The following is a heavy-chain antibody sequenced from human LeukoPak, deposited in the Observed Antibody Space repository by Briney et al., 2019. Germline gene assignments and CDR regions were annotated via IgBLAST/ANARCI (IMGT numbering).Heavy chain of an antibody. CDR1: GYTLSELS. D-gene: IGHD6-19*01. CDR3: ATGITVAAPDS. J-gene: IGHJ4*02. V-gene: IGHV1-24*01. CDR2: FDPEDGET. Sequence: ASVKVSCKVSGYTLSELSMHWVRQPPGKGLQYMGGFDPEDGETIYAQKFQGRVTMTGDTSTDTAYMELSSLRSDDTAVYYCATGITVAAPDSWGQGTLVTVSS.